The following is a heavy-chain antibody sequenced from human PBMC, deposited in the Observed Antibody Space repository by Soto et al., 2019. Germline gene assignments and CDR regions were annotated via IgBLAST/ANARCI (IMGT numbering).Heavy chain of an antibody. Sequence: GGSLRLSCAASGFIFSSYSMNWVRQAPGKGLEWVSYISTSSRTIYYADSVKGRFTVSRDNAKNSLYLQMNSLRDDDTAVYYCARDLYSSGWYNALDIWGQGTMLTVSS. V-gene: IGHV3-48*02. CDR3: ARDLYSSGWYNALDI. CDR1: GFIFSSYS. J-gene: IGHJ3*02. D-gene: IGHD6-19*01. CDR2: ISTSSRTI.